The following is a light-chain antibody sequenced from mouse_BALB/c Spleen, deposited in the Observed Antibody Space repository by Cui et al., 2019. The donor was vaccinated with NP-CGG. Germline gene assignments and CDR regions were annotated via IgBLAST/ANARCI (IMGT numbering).Light chain of an antibody. J-gene: IGLJ1*01. CDR1: TGAVTITNY. Sequence: QAVVTQEFALTTSPGETVTLTCRSSTGAVTITNYAKWVQEKPDHLFTGLIGGTNNRAPGVPARFSGSLIGDKAALTITGAQTEDEAIYFCALWYSNHWVFGGGTKLTVL. CDR3: ALWYSNHWV. V-gene: IGLV1*01. CDR2: GTN.